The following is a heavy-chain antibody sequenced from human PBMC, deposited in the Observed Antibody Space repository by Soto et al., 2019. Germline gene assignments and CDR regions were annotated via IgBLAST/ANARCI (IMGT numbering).Heavy chain of an antibody. CDR1: GGSFSGYY. CDR3: ARGSDTGYYFDS. Sequence: QVQLQQWGAGLLKPSETLSLTCAVYGGSFSGYYWSWIRQPPGKGLEWIGEINHSGSTNYNPSLKTRVTISVDTPKNQFSLKLSSVTAADTAVYYCARGSDTGYYFDSWGQGTLVTVSS. J-gene: IGHJ4*02. D-gene: IGHD5-18*01. V-gene: IGHV4-34*01. CDR2: INHSGST.